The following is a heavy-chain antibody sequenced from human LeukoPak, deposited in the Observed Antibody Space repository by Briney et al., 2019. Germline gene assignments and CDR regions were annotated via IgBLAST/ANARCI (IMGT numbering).Heavy chain of an antibody. Sequence: GGSLRLSCAASGFTFSGSAIHWVRQASGKGLEWVGQIRSEAKSYATAYAASVKGRFTISRDDSKNTAYLQMNSLQTEDTAVYYCAKEVRGYGYFDYWGQGTLVTVSS. J-gene: IGHJ4*02. V-gene: IGHV3-73*01. CDR1: GFTFSGSA. CDR3: AKEVRGYGYFDY. D-gene: IGHD5-12*01. CDR2: IRSEAKSYAT.